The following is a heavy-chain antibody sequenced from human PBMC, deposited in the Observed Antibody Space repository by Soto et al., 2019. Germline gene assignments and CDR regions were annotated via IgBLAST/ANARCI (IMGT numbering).Heavy chain of an antibody. CDR3: ARYPWGYCTNGVCSRHYYYGMDV. V-gene: IGHV1-69*13. CDR2: IIPIFGTA. CDR1: GGTFSSYA. D-gene: IGHD2-8*01. Sequence: GASVKVSCKASGGTFSSYAISWVRQAPGQGLEWMGGIIPIFGTANYARKFQGRVTITADESTSTAYMELSSLRSEDTAVYYCARYPWGYCTNGVCSRHYYYGMDVWGQGTTVTVSS. J-gene: IGHJ6*02.